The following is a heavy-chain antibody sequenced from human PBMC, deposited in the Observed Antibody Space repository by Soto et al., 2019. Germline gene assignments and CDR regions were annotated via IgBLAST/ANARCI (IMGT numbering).Heavy chain of an antibody. V-gene: IGHV4-31*03. CDR3: AGTQLWIRDYYYGMDV. D-gene: IGHD5-18*01. J-gene: IGHJ6*02. Sequence: SETLSLTCTVSGGSISSGGYYWSWIRQHPGKGLEWIGYIYYSGSTYYNPSLKSRVTISVDTSKNQFSLKLSSVTAADTAVYYCAGTQLWIRDYYYGMDVWGQGTTVTVSS. CDR2: IYYSGST. CDR1: GGSISSGGYY.